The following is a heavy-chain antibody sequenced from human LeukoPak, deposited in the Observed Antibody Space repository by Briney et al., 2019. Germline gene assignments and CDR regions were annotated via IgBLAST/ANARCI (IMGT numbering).Heavy chain of an antibody. CDR1: GGSISSYY. V-gene: IGHV4-59*08. Sequence: SGTLSLTCTVSGGSISSYYWSWIRQPPGKGLEWIGYIYYSGSTNYNPSLKSRVTISVDTSKNQFSLKLSSVTAADTAVYYCARHLPYYYDSSGYSRTSAFDIWGQGTMVTVSS. D-gene: IGHD3-22*01. CDR3: ARHLPYYYDSSGYSRTSAFDI. J-gene: IGHJ3*02. CDR2: IYYSGST.